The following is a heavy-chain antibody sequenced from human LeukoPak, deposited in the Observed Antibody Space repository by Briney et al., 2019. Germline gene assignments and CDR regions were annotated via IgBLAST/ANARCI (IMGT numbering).Heavy chain of an antibody. CDR3: ARDRDYYDSSDSDY. J-gene: IGHJ4*02. Sequence: PGGSLRLSCAASGFTFSSYSMNWVRQAPGKGLEWVSSISSSSSYIYYADSVEGRFTISRDNAKNSLYLQMNSLRAEDTAVYYCARDRDYYDSSDSDYWGQGTLVTVSS. D-gene: IGHD3-22*01. V-gene: IGHV3-21*01. CDR2: ISSSSSYI. CDR1: GFTFSSYS.